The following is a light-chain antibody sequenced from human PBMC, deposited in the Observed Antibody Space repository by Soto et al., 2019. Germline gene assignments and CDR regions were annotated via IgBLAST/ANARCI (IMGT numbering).Light chain of an antibody. V-gene: IGLV2-14*01. CDR3: SSYTSSIEVV. CDR1: SSDVGGYNY. CDR2: EVS. J-gene: IGLJ2*01. Sequence: QSALTQPASVSGSPGQSITISCTGTSSDVGGYNYVSWYQQHPGKAPKLMIYEVSNRPSGVSNRFSGSKSGNTASLTISGLQAEDEADYYCSSYTSSIEVVFGGGTQLTVL.